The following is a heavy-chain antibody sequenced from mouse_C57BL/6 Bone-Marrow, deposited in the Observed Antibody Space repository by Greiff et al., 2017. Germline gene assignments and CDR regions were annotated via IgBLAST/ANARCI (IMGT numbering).Heavy chain of an antibody. Sequence: EVKVVESGGDLVKPGGSLKLSCAASGFTFSSYGMSWVRQTPDKRLEWVATISSGGSYTYYPDSVKGRFTISRDNAKNTLYLQMSSLKSEDTAMYYCAREDYPFAYWGQGTLVTVSA. V-gene: IGHV5-6*01. CDR2: ISSGGSYT. CDR1: GFTFSSYG. CDR3: AREDYPFAY. D-gene: IGHD2-4*01. J-gene: IGHJ3*01.